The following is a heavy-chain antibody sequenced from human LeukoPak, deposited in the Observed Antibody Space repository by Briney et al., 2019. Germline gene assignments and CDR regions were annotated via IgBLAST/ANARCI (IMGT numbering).Heavy chain of an antibody. CDR3: ARVHRSGGGFDS. CDR2: THHSGST. Sequence: PSETLSLTCAVSGGSIANYYWTWDRQPPGKRLEWIGYTHHSGSTNYNPFLKSRVTMAVDTSKNQFSLNLSSVTAADTAVYYCARVHRSGGGFDSWGQGTLVTVSS. J-gene: IGHJ5*01. CDR1: GGSIANYY. D-gene: IGHD3-3*01. V-gene: IGHV4-59*01.